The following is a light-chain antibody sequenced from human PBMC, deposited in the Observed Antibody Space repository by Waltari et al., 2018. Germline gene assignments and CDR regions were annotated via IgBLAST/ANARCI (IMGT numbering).Light chain of an antibody. CDR1: SSDVVGYNY. V-gene: IGLV2-14*01. CDR2: EVS. CDR3: SSFYV. J-gene: IGLJ1*01. Sequence: QSALTQPASVSGSPGQSITISCTGTSSDVVGYNYVSWYQQHPGKAPKLMIYEVSNRPSGVSNRFSGSKSGNTASLTISGLQAEDEADYYCSSFYVFGTGTKVTVL.